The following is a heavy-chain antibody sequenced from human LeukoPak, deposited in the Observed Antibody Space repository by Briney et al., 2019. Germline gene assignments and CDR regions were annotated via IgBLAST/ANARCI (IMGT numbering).Heavy chain of an antibody. CDR3: ASVGSKRSYYDFWSGYSPFDY. V-gene: IGHV4-38-2*02. D-gene: IGHD3-3*01. Sequence: SETLSLTCTVSGYSISSGYYWGWIRPPPGKGLEWIGSIYHSGSTYYNPSLKSRVTISVDTSKNQFSLKLSSVTAADTAVYYCASVGSKRSYYDFWSGYSPFDYWGQGTLVTVSS. CDR2: IYHSGST. CDR1: GYSISSGYY. J-gene: IGHJ4*02.